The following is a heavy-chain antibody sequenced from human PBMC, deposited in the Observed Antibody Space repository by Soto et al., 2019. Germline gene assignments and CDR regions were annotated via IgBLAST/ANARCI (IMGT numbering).Heavy chain of an antibody. CDR1: GGSISSGDYY. Sequence: SSETLSLTCTVSGGSISSGDYYGSWIRQPPGKGLEWIGYIYYSGSTYYNPSLKSRVTISVDTSKNQFSLKLSSVTAADTAVYYCASSPLTYVFKNYYYGMDVWGQGTTVTVSS. V-gene: IGHV4-30-4*01. CDR3: ASSPLTYVFKNYYYGMDV. J-gene: IGHJ6*02. D-gene: IGHD3-16*01. CDR2: IYYSGST.